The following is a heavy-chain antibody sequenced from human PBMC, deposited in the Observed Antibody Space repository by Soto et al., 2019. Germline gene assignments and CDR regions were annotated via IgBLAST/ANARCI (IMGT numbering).Heavy chain of an antibody. Sequence: QVQLVESGGGVVQPGRSLRLSCAASGFTFSSYGMHWVRQAPGKGLEWVAVIWYDGSNKYYADSVKGRFTISRDNSKNTLYLKMNSLRAEDTAVYYCARAGIAVSSYYYYYMDVWGKGTTVTVSS. CDR2: IWYDGSNK. V-gene: IGHV3-33*01. CDR3: ARAGIAVSSYYYYYMDV. J-gene: IGHJ6*03. CDR1: GFTFSSYG. D-gene: IGHD6-19*01.